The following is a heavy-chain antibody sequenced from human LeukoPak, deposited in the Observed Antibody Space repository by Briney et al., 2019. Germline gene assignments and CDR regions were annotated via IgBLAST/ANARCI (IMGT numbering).Heavy chain of an antibody. CDR3: AKSSDVDTAMEGASDY. V-gene: IGHV3-23*01. Sequence: GGSLRLSCAASGFTVSSNYMSWVRQAPGKGLEWVSSVSGSGVSTYYADSVKGRFTISRDSSKNTLYLQMNSLRAEDTAVYYCAKSSDVDTAMEGASDYWGQGTLVTVSS. CDR2: VSGSGVST. D-gene: IGHD5-18*01. J-gene: IGHJ4*02. CDR1: GFTVSSNY.